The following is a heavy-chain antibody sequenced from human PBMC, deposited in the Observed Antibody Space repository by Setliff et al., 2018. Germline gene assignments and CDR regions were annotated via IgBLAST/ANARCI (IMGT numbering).Heavy chain of an antibody. CDR3: FGAGTCSY. J-gene: IGHJ4*02. CDR2: ISGSGSTI. V-gene: IGHV3-48*03. CDR1: GFTFSSYE. D-gene: IGHD3-10*01. Sequence: PGGSLRLSCAASGFTFSSYEMNWVRQAPGKGLEWISYISGSGSTIYYADSVKGRFTISKDNAKNSLYLQMNNLRTEDTAVYYCFGAGTCSYWGQGTLVTVSS.